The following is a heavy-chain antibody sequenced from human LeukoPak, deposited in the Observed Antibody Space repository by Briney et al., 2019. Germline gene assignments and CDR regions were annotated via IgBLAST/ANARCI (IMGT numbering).Heavy chain of an antibody. D-gene: IGHD3-22*01. Sequence: GGSLRLSCAASGFTFSSYWMHWVRQAPGKGLVWVSRIKSEGSTNYADSVKGRFTISRDNTKNTVSLQMNSLRAEDTGVYYCARAPSEIGGYYPEYFRHWGQGIPVTFSS. CDR1: GFTFSSYW. J-gene: IGHJ1*01. V-gene: IGHV3-74*01. CDR2: IKSEGST. CDR3: ARAPSEIGGYYPEYFRH.